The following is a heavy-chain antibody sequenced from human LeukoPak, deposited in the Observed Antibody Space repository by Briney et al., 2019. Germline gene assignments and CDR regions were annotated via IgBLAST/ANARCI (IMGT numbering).Heavy chain of an antibody. CDR1: GFTFSDYY. Sequence: GGSLRLSCAASGFTFSDYYMSWIRQASGKGLEWVSYISSSGSTIYYADSVKGRFTISRDNAKNSLYLQMNSLRAEDTAVYYCARAGTWELIYYFDYWGQGTLVTVSS. D-gene: IGHD1-26*01. V-gene: IGHV3-11*04. CDR3: ARAGTWELIYYFDY. CDR2: ISSSGSTI. J-gene: IGHJ4*02.